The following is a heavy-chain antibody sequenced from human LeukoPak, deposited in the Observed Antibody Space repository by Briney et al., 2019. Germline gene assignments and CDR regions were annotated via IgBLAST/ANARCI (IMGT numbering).Heavy chain of an antibody. CDR1: GGTFSSYA. J-gene: IGHJ3*02. CDR3: ARGRYYDSSGYLNDAFEI. V-gene: IGHV1-69*05. D-gene: IGHD3-22*01. CDR2: IIPIFGTA. Sequence: ASVKVSCKASGGTFSSYAISWVRQAPGQGLECMGRIIPIFGTANYAQNFQGRVTITTDESTSTAYMELSSLRSEDTAVYYCARGRYYDSSGYLNDAFEIWGQGTMVTVSS.